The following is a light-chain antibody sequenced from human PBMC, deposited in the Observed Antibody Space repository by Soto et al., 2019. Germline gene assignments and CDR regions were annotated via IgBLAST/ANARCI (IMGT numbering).Light chain of an antibody. V-gene: IGKV3-20*01. J-gene: IGKJ5*01. Sequence: EIVFTQSPGTLSLSPGERATLSGMASQSVSSSYLAWYQQKPGQAPRLLIYGASSRATGIPDRFSGSGSGTDFTLTISRLEPEDFAVYYCQQYGSSPPITLGKGTRLEIK. CDR1: QSVSSSY. CDR3: QQYGSSPPIT. CDR2: GAS.